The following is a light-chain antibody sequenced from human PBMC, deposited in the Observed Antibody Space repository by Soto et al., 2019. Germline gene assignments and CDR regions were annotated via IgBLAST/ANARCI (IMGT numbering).Light chain of an antibody. CDR1: QSISSY. CDR2: SAS. V-gene: IGKV1-39*01. CDR3: QQNYNFPRT. J-gene: IGKJ1*01. Sequence: DIQMTQSPSSLSAFVGDRVTITCRASQSISSYLNWYQQKPGKAPKNLIYSASSLQSGVPSRFSGTGSGTDFNLTISSLQPEDFATYYCQQNYNFPRTFGQGTKVEIK.